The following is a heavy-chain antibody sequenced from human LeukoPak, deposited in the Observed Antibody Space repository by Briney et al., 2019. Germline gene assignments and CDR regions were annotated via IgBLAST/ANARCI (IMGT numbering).Heavy chain of an antibody. D-gene: IGHD6-13*01. CDR3: ARENVAAGDY. V-gene: IGHV3-21*01. J-gene: IGHJ4*02. CDR2: ISSSSSYI. Sequence: GGSLRLSCAASGFTFSSYSMNWVRQAPGKGLAWVSSISSSSSYISYADSVKGRFTISRDNAKSSLYLQMNSLRAEDTAVYYCARENVAAGDYWGQGTLVTVSS. CDR1: GFTFSSYS.